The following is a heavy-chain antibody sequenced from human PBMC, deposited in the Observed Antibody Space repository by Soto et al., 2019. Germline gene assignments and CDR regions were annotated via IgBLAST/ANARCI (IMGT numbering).Heavy chain of an antibody. V-gene: IGHV3-48*02. J-gene: IGHJ5*02. D-gene: IGHD4-17*01. CDR2: ISSSSSTI. CDR1: GFTFSSYS. Sequence: EVQLVESGGGLVQPGGSLRLSCAASGFTFSSYSMNWVRQAPGKGLEWVSYISSSSSTIYYADSVKGRFTISRDNAKNSLYLQMNSLRDEDTAVYYCARDPVGDYGGWFDPWGQGTLVTVSS. CDR3: ARDPVGDYGGWFDP.